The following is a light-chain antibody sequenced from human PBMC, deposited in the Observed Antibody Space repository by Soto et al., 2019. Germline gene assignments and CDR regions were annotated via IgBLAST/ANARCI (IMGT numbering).Light chain of an antibody. Sequence: EIVMTQSPTTLSVSSGESATLSCRASQSVSSSNLAWYQQKPGQAPRLLIYGASTRATGIPARFSGSGSGTEFTLTISSLQSEDFAVYYCQQYNNWPYTFGQGTKLEIK. CDR2: GAS. CDR3: QQYNNWPYT. V-gene: IGKV3-15*01. J-gene: IGKJ2*01. CDR1: QSVSSSN.